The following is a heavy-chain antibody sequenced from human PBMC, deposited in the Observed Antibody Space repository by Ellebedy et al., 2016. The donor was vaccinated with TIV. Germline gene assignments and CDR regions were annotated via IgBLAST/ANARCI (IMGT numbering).Heavy chain of an antibody. Sequence: AASVKVSCNASEGTFGSYGISWVRQPPGQGLEWLGGIIPMFATSDNAQKFQDRITITADELTRTVFMELNSLRPDDTAVYYCARADVYGSGTFYNWGPGTLVTVSS. D-gene: IGHD3-10*01. CDR3: ARADVYGSGTFYN. V-gene: IGHV1-69*13. CDR2: IIPMFATS. CDR1: EGTFGSYG. J-gene: IGHJ4*02.